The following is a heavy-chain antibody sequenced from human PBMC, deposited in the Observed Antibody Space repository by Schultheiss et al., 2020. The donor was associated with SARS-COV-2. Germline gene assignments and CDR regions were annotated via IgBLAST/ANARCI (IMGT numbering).Heavy chain of an antibody. CDR1: GGSFRGYY. V-gene: IGHV4-34*09. D-gene: IGHD3-3*01. CDR3: ARVRGGATFEAFYGMDV. CDR2: IDHSGGT. Sequence: SQTLSLTCAVYGGSFRGYYWNWVRQPPGKGLEWIGEIDHSGGTNYNPSLKSRVTISVDTSKNQFSLKLSSVTAADTAVYYCARVRGGATFEAFYGMDVWGQGTTVTVSS. J-gene: IGHJ6*02.